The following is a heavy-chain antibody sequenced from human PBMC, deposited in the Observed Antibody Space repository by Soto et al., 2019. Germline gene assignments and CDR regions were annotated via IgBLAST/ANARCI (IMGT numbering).Heavy chain of an antibody. Sequence: EVQLVQSGAEVKKPGESLRISCKASGYDFTKYWITWVRQVPGEGLEWMGIIYPGDSETRYSPSFQDVVAFSVDKSTSTAFLQWTRLKPSDTAIYFCARREALDIWGQGTMVAVSS. J-gene: IGHJ3*02. CDR3: ARREALDI. CDR2: IYPGDSET. V-gene: IGHV5-51*03. CDR1: GYDFTKYW.